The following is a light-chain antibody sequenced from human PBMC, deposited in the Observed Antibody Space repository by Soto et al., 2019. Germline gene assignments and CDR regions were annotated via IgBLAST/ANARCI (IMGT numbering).Light chain of an antibody. CDR2: GAS. V-gene: IGKV3D-15*01. CDR1: QSVSTN. Sequence: IVMTQSPATLSVSPGQRATLSCRASQSVSTNLAWYQQKPGQAPRLLIYGASTRATGIPARFSGSGSGTEFTLTISGVQSDDFAVYYCQQYSNWPPWTFGQGTRVDFK. J-gene: IGKJ1*01. CDR3: QQYSNWPPWT.